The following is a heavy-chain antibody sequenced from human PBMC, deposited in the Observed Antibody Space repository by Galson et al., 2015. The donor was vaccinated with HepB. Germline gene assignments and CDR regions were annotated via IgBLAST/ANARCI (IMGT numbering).Heavy chain of an antibody. D-gene: IGHD5-24*01. J-gene: IGHJ4*02. Sequence: SVKVSCKASGYTFTSYAMNWVRQAPGQGLEWMGWINTNTGNPTYAQGFTGRFVFSLDTSVSTAYLQISSLKAEDTAVYYCARGTFLEMATIRSFWYWGQGTLVTVSS. CDR1: GYTFTSYA. CDR3: ARGTFLEMATIRSFWY. CDR2: INTNTGNP. V-gene: IGHV7-4-1*02.